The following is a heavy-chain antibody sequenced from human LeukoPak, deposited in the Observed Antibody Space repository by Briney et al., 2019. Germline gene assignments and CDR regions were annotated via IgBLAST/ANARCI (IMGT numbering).Heavy chain of an antibody. CDR2: ISSNGGST. Sequence: GGSLRLSCSASGFTFSSYAMHWVRQAPGKGLEYVSAISSNGGSTYYADSVKGRFIISRDNSKNTLYLQMSSLRAEDTAVYYCVKVAVVVAATQNHFQHWGQGTLVTVSS. V-gene: IGHV3-64D*06. J-gene: IGHJ1*01. D-gene: IGHD2-15*01. CDR3: VKVAVVVAATQNHFQH. CDR1: GFTFSSYA.